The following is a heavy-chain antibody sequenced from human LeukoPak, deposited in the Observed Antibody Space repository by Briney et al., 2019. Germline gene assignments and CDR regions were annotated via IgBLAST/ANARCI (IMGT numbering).Heavy chain of an antibody. V-gene: IGHV3-23*01. CDR3: VKGSSGSN. Sequence: GGSLRLSCAASGFTFSSYAMSWVRQAPGKGLEWVSAISGSGGSTYYADSVKGRFTISRDSSKNTLYLQMDSLRGEDTAIYYCVKGSSGSNWGQGTLVTVSS. CDR2: ISGSGGST. CDR1: GFTFSSYA. D-gene: IGHD3-22*01. J-gene: IGHJ4*02.